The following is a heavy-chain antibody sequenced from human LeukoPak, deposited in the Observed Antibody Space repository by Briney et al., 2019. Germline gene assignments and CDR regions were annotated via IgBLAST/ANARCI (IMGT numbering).Heavy chain of an antibody. J-gene: IGHJ4*02. CDR3: AKDFSSSWYYDYFDY. CDR1: GFTFDDYA. V-gene: IGHV3-9*01. D-gene: IGHD6-13*01. CDR2: ISWNSGSI. Sequence: GGSLRLSCAASGFTFDDYAMHWVRQAPGKGLEWVSGISWNSGSIGYADSVKGRFTISRDSAKNSLYLQMNSLRAEDTALYYCAKDFSSSWYYDYFDYWGQGTLVTVSS.